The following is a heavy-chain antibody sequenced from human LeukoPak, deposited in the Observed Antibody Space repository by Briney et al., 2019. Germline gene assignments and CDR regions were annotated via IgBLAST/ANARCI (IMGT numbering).Heavy chain of an antibody. CDR1: GFTFSSYW. J-gene: IGHJ6*02. V-gene: IGHV3-7*01. Sequence: GGPLRLSCAASGFTFSSYWMSWVRQAPGKGLEWVANIKQDGSEKYYVDSVKGRFTISRDNAKNSLYLQMNSLRAEDTAVYYCARGLMVRGTYYYYYYGMDVWGQGTTVTVSS. CDR2: IKQDGSEK. D-gene: IGHD3-10*01. CDR3: ARGLMVRGTYYYYYYGMDV.